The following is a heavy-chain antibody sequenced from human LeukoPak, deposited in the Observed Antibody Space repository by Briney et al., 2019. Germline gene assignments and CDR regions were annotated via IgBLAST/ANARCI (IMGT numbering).Heavy chain of an antibody. V-gene: IGHV3-64*01. J-gene: IGHJ4*02. D-gene: IGHD2-8*01. CDR2: ISSNGDGT. CDR1: GFTFSTSA. CDR3: ARWSTNSCYDY. Sequence: GGSLRLSCAASGFTFSTSAMHWVRRAPGKGLEYVSAISSNGDGTYYANSVKGRFTISRDNSKNTVYLQMGSLRIEDMAVYYCARWSTNSCYDYWGQGSLVTVSS.